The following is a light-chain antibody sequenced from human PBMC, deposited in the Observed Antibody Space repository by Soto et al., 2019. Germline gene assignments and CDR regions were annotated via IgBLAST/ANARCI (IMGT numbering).Light chain of an antibody. J-gene: IGKJ3*01. CDR2: AAS. CDR3: QQSYSTH. Sequence: DIQMTQSPSSLSASVGDRVTITCRASQSISSYLNWYQQKPGKAPKLLIYAASSLQSGVTPRFSGSGSGTDFTLTISSLQPEDFATYYCQQSYSTHFGPGTKVDIK. V-gene: IGKV1-39*01. CDR1: QSISSY.